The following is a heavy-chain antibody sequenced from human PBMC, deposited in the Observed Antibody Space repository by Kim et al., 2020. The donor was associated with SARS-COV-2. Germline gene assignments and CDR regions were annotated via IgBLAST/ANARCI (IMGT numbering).Heavy chain of an antibody. D-gene: IGHD6-13*01. CDR2: ISYDGSNK. J-gene: IGHJ4*01. CDR3: AKKSSRIAAAGVPDY. V-gene: IGHV3-30*18. CDR1: GFTFSSYG. Sequence: GGSLRLSCAASGFTFSSYGMHWVRQAPGKGLEWVAVISYDGSNKYYADSVKGRFTISRDTSKNTLYLQMNSLRAEDTAVYYCAKKSSRIAAAGVPDYWG.